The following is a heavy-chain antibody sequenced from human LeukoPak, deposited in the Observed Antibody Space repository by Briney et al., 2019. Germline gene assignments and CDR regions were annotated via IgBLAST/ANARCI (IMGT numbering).Heavy chain of an antibody. CDR1: GDSISSGLYY. CDR2: ISASGRT. D-gene: IGHD2-8*01. V-gene: IGHV4-61*02. Sequence: SETLSLTCSVSGDSISSGLYYWSWIRQPPGKGLEWIGRISASGRTNYNPSLKSRATIFVDTSKNQFSLELNSVTAADTAVYYCARNGGYCSKGVCDYFDYWGHGTLVTVSS. J-gene: IGHJ4*01. CDR3: ARNGGYCSKGVCDYFDY.